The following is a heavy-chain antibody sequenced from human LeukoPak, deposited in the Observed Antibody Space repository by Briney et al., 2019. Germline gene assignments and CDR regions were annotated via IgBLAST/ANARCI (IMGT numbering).Heavy chain of an antibody. V-gene: IGHV4-34*01. CDR1: GGSFSGYY. CDR3: ASVGDYVWGSYRPIGFDY. D-gene: IGHD3-16*02. CDR2: INHSGST. Sequence: SETLSLTCAVYGGSFSGYYWSWIRQPPGKGLEGIGEINHSGSTNYNPSLKSRVTISVDTSKNQFSMKLSSVTAADTAVYYCASVGDYVWGSYRPIGFDYWGQGTLVTVSS. J-gene: IGHJ4*02.